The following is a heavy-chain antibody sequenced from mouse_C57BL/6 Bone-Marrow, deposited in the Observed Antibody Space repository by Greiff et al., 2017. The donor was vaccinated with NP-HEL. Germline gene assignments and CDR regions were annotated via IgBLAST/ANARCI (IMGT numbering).Heavy chain of an antibody. Sequence: QVQLQQPGAELVKPGASVKVSCKASGYTFTSYWMHWVKQRPGQGLEWIGRIHPSDSDTNYNQKFKGKATLTVDKSSSTAYMQLSSLTSEDSAVYYCATQNYYGSRRDYYAMDYWGQGTSVTVAS. D-gene: IGHD1-1*01. CDR2: IHPSDSDT. CDR3: ATQNYYGSRRDYYAMDY. CDR1: GYTFTSYW. J-gene: IGHJ4*01. V-gene: IGHV1-74*01.